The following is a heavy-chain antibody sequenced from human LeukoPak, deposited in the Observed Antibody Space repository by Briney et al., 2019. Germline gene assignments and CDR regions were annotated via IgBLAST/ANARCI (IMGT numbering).Heavy chain of an antibody. D-gene: IGHD4-17*01. Sequence: SVKVSCKASGGTFSSYAISWVRQAPGQGLEWMGGIIPIFGTANYAQKFQGRDTITADKSTSTAYMELSSLRSEDTAVYYCAMLPTVTAYRNYFDYWGQGTLVTVSS. J-gene: IGHJ4*02. V-gene: IGHV1-69*06. CDR3: AMLPTVTAYRNYFDY. CDR1: GGTFSSYA. CDR2: IIPIFGTA.